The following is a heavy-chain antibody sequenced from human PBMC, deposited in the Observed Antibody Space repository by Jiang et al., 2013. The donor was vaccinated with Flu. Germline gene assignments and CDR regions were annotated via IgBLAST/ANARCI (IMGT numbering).Heavy chain of an antibody. CDR2: MNPNNGDT. D-gene: IGHD3-16*01. V-gene: IGHV1-8*01. J-gene: IGHJ4*02. CDR3: AKGGDPAMITN. CDR1: GYSFTTYD. Sequence: VQLVESGAEVKKPGASVKVSCKASGYSFTTYDINWVRQATGQGLEWMGWMNPNNGDTGYAQKFQGRLSMTRDKPMTTAYMELSSLRSEDTAVYYCAKGGDPAMITNWGQGTL.